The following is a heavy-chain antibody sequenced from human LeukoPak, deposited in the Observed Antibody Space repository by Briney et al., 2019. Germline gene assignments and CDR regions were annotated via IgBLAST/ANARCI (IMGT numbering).Heavy chain of an antibody. CDR2: IRYDGSNK. Sequence: GGSLRLSCAASGFIFSSYGLHWVRQAPGKGLEWVAFIRYDGSNKYYADSVKGRFTISRDNAKNTLYLQMNSLRAEDTAVYYCASLGRSFDYWGQGTLVTVSS. CDR3: ASLGRSFDY. D-gene: IGHD1-26*01. J-gene: IGHJ4*02. CDR1: GFIFSSYG. V-gene: IGHV3-30*02.